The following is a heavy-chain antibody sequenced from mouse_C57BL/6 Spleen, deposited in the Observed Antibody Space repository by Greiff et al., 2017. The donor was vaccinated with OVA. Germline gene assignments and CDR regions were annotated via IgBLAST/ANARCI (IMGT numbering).Heavy chain of an antibody. CDR1: GFNIKDDY. J-gene: IGHJ1*03. Sequence: EVQLQQSGAELVRPGASVKLSCTASGFNIKDDYMHWVKQRPEQGLEWIGWIDPENGDTEYASKFQGKATITADTSSNTAYLQLSSLTSEDTAVYYCTVTSSYWYFDVWGTGTTVTVAS. CDR3: TVTSSYWYFDV. D-gene: IGHD2-12*01. CDR2: IDPENGDT. V-gene: IGHV14-4*01.